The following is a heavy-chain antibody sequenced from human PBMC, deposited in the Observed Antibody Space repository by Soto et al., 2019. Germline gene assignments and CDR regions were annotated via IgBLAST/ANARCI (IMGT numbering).Heavy chain of an antibody. CDR3: ARRGPWTYFDY. CDR2: ISGSGGST. V-gene: IGHV3-23*01. J-gene: IGHJ4*02. CDR1: GFTFSSYA. D-gene: IGHD3-10*01. Sequence: EVQLLDSGGGLVQPGGSLRLSCAASGFTFSSYAMNWVRQAPGKGLEWVSVISGSGGSTYYADSVKGRFTISRDNSKNTLYLQVNSLRAEATAVYYCARRGPWTYFDYWGQGTLVTVSS.